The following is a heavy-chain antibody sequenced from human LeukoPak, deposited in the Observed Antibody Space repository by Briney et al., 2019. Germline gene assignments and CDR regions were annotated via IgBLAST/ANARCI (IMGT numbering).Heavy chain of an antibody. J-gene: IGHJ4*02. CDR1: GGSISSSSYY. CDR3: ARDLLKVRFVDTAMVEIDY. D-gene: IGHD5-18*01. Sequence: PSETLSLTCTVSGGSISSSSYYWGWIRQPPGKGLEWIGSIYYSGSTYYNPSLKSRVTISVDTSKNQFSLKLSSVTAADTAVYYCARDLLKVRFVDTAMVEIDYWGQGTLVTVSS. CDR2: IYYSGST. V-gene: IGHV4-39*07.